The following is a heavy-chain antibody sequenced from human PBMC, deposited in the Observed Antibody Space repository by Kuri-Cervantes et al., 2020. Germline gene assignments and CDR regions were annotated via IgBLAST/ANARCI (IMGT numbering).Heavy chain of an antibody. CDR1: GFTFSSYS. V-gene: IGHV3-48*01. CDR3: ARGGGRELVWFDP. CDR2: ISGSSSTI. J-gene: IGHJ5*02. D-gene: IGHD3-10*01. Sequence: GGSLRPSCAASGFTFSSYSMNWVRQAPGKGLEWVSFISGSSSTIYYADSVKGRFTISRDNAKNSLYLQMNSLRAEDTAVYYCARGGGRELVWFDPWGQGTLVTVSS.